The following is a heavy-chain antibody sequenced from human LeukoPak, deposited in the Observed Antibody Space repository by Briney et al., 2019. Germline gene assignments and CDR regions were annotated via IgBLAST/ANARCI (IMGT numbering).Heavy chain of an antibody. CDR3: ASKTGKTGTYD. J-gene: IGHJ4*02. V-gene: IGHV3-23*01. CDR1: GFNFSDYV. Sequence: GSLRLSCVVSGFNFSDYVMIWVRQAPGKGLEWVSSISRSGGSTYYADSVKGRFTISRDNSKNTLFLQMNSLRAEDTAVYHCASKTGKTGTYDWGQGTLVTVSS. D-gene: IGHD1-1*01. CDR2: ISRSGGST.